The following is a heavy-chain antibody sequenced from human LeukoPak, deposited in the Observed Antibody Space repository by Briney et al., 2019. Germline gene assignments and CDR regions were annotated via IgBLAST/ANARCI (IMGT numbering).Heavy chain of an antibody. Sequence: GSLRLSRSASGFTFSTYAMHSVRQAPGRGLEYVSGISSTGGSAYYAEFVKGTFANSRDNSKNTVHLQMSSLSAEDTAVYYCVRQIYCRGGSCYAYYFDYWGQGALGTVSS. CDR2: ISSTGGSA. CDR1: GFTFSTYA. D-gene: IGHD2-15*01. V-gene: IGHV3-64D*06. CDR3: VRQIYCRGGSCYAYYFDY. J-gene: IGHJ4*02.